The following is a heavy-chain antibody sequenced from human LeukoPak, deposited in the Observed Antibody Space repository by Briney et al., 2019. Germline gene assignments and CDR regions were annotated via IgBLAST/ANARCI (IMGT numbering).Heavy chain of an antibody. CDR1: GGTFSRYA. CDR2: STPVFGTA. CDR3: ARHGGISIFGVAQPGGAFDI. V-gene: IGHV1-69*05. J-gene: IGHJ3*02. D-gene: IGHD3-3*01. Sequence: SVKVSCKASGGTFSRYAISWVRQAPGQGLEWMGGSTPVFGTAKYEQKFQGRVTITTDESTSTAYMELSSLRSEDTAMYYCARHGGISIFGVAQPGGAFDIWGQGTMVTVSS.